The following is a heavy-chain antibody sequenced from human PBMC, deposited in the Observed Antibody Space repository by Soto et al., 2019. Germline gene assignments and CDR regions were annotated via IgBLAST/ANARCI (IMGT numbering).Heavy chain of an antibody. CDR1: GGTFSSYA. CDR3: ASRYSGYDFSRAFDI. D-gene: IGHD5-12*01. CDR2: IIPIFGTA. J-gene: IGHJ3*02. Sequence: QVQLVQSGAEVKKPGTSVKVSCKASGGTFSSYAISWVRQAPGQGIEWMGGIIPIFGTANYAQKFQGRVTITADESTSTAYMELSSLRSENTAVYYCASRYSGYDFSRAFDIWGQGTMVTVSS. V-gene: IGHV1-69*01.